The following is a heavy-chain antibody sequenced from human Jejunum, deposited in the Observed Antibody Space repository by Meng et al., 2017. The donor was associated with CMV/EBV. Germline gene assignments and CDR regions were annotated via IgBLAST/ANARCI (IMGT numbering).Heavy chain of an antibody. CDR3: ARGSIFVSFDS. CDR1: GGSIGSGDYY. Sequence: QVPLQGSGPGMVKPSQTLSLTCSVSGGSIGSGDYYWSWIRQPPGKGLEWIGYIHDTGSTYYNPSLKSRVDISLGTSRNHFSLTLSSVTAEDTAVYFCARGSIFVSFDSWGQGTLVTVS. V-gene: IGHV4-30-4*08. D-gene: IGHD3-3*01. J-gene: IGHJ4*02. CDR2: IHDTGST.